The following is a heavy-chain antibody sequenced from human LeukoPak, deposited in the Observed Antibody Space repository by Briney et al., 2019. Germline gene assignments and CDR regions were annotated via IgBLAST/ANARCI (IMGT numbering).Heavy chain of an antibody. Sequence: GGSLRLSCAASGFTFSSYWMHWVRQAPGKGLVWVSRINSDGSSTNYADSVKGRFTISRDNAKNTRYLQMNSLRAEDTAVYYCARTLAYYYDSGGYDYWGQGTLVTVSS. V-gene: IGHV3-74*01. CDR1: GFTFSSYW. J-gene: IGHJ4*02. D-gene: IGHD3-22*01. CDR2: INSDGSST. CDR3: ARTLAYYYDSGGYDY.